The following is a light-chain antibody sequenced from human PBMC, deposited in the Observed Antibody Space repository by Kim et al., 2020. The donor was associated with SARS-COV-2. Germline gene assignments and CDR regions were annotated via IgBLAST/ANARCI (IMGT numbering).Light chain of an antibody. CDR3: QAWDRRTVI. Sequence: SYELTQPPSVSVSPGQTASIPCSGDDLGDKYACWYQQKPGQSPVLVICKDTERPSGIPERFSGSKSGNTATLTISGTQAMDEADYYCQAWDRRTVIFGGGTKLTVL. J-gene: IGLJ2*01. V-gene: IGLV3-1*01. CDR1: DLGDKY. CDR2: KDT.